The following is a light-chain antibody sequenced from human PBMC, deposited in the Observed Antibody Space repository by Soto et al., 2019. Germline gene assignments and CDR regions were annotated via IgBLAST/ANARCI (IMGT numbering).Light chain of an antibody. CDR1: QDISSS. Sequence: IQLTQSPSSLSASVGARVTITCRASQDISSSLGWYQQKPGKAPKLLIYAASILQSGVPSRFSGSGFGTDFNLTISSLQAEDFASYFCQQLRSYPSTFGGGTKVEIK. CDR3: QQLRSYPST. J-gene: IGKJ4*01. CDR2: AAS. V-gene: IGKV1-9*01.